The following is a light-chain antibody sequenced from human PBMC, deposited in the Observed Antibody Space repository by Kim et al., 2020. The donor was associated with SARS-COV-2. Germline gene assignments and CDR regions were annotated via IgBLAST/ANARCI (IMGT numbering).Light chain of an antibody. V-gene: IGKV3-15*01. Sequence: VSSGARATPSFRYSASVSISLAWYQQKPGQAPRLLIYGASARATGIPARFSGSGCGSAFTLTISSLQSEDFAVYYCQQYNNWLWTFGQGTKVDIK. J-gene: IGKJ1*01. CDR1: ASVSIS. CDR3: QQYNNWLWT. CDR2: GAS.